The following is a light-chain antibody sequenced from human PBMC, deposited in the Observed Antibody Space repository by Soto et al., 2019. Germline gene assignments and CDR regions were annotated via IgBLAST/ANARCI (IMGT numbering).Light chain of an antibody. J-gene: IGLJ3*02. V-gene: IGLV1-47*02. CDR1: SSSIGSNY. CDR3: AAWDDSLSGWV. Sequence: QSVLAQPPSASGTPGQRVTISCSGSSSSIGSNYVYWYQQLPGTAPKLLMYSNNQRPSGVPDRFSGSKSDTSASLAISGLRSEDEADYYCAAWDDSLSGWVFGGGTKLTVL. CDR2: SNN.